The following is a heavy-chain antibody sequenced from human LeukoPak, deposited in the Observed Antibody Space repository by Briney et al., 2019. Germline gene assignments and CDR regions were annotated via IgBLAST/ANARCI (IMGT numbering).Heavy chain of an antibody. Sequence: GGSLRLSCTASGVTFRSYGMHWVRQAPGKGLEWVALISSDGNDKLYGDSVRGRFTISRDDSKSTLYPQMNSLRAEDTAVYYCTTKVIRGNSGDDYDDWGQGTLVTVSS. CDR3: TTKVIRGNSGDDYDD. CDR1: GVTFRSYG. D-gene: IGHD5-12*01. J-gene: IGHJ4*02. CDR2: ISSDGNDK. V-gene: IGHV3-30*03.